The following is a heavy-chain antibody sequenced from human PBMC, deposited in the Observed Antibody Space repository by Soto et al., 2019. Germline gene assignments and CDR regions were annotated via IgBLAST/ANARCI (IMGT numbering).Heavy chain of an antibody. D-gene: IGHD1-26*01. CDR3: ARVFSGSYSYCDY. V-gene: IGHV4-59*01. CDR2: IYYSGST. J-gene: IGHJ4*02. Sequence: QVQLQESGPGLVKPSETLSLTCTVSGGSISSYYWSWIRQPPGKGLEWVGYIYYSGSTNYNPSLKSRVTISVDTSKNQFSLKLSSVTAADTAVYYCARVFSGSYSYCDYWGQGTLVTVSS. CDR1: GGSISSYY.